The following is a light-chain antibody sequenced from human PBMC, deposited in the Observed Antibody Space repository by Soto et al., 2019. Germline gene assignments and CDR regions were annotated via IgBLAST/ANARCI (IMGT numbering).Light chain of an antibody. Sequence: DIQMTQSPSTLSASVGDRVTITCRPSHGFGNWLAWYQQKPGEAPKLLIYKASSLESGVPSRFSGSGSGTEFTLTISSLQPDDFATYYCQQYTTSPWTFGQGTKVEIK. CDR3: QQYTTSPWT. V-gene: IGKV1-5*03. CDR1: HGFGNW. J-gene: IGKJ1*01. CDR2: KAS.